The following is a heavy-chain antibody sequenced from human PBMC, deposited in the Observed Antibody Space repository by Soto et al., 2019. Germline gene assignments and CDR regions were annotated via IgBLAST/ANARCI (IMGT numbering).Heavy chain of an antibody. Sequence: QVQLQESGPGLVKPSGTLSLTCSVSGGSMRSSSWWTWLRQSPGKGLEWIGEIYHAGSPNYNPSFQSRVTISADTSKNFFSLRLTSVTAADTAIYYCARASSFRGDFHVWGQGTAVTISS. V-gene: IGHV4-4*02. CDR2: IYHAGSP. J-gene: IGHJ3*01. D-gene: IGHD2-21*02. CDR1: GGSMRSSSW. CDR3: ARASSFRGDFHV.